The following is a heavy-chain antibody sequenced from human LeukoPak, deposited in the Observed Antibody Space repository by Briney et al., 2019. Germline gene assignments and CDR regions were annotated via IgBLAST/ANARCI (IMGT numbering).Heavy chain of an antibody. CDR1: GFTFSSHW. Sequence: GGSLRLSCAASGFTFSSHWMSWVRQAPGKGLEWVANINLAGSEQFYVDSVKGRFTISRDNAKNSLYLQMNSLRAEDTAVYYCARVRGDYSFDYWGQGTPVTVSS. D-gene: IGHD3-10*01. CDR2: INLAGSEQ. CDR3: ARVRGDYSFDY. J-gene: IGHJ4*02. V-gene: IGHV3-7*04.